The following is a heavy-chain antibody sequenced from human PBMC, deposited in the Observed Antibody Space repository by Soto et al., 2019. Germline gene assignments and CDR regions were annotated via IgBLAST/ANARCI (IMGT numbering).Heavy chain of an antibody. V-gene: IGHV5-51*03. CDR3: ARREGYYDSSGYSSAQGAFDI. J-gene: IGHJ3*02. CDR1: GYSFTSYW. CDR2: IYPGDSDT. Sequence: EVQLVQSGAEVKKPGESLKISCKGSGYSFTSYWIGWVRQMPGKGLEWMGIIYPGDSDTRYSPSFQGQVTISADKSISTAYLQWSSLKASDTAMYYCARREGYYDSSGYSSAQGAFDIWGQGTMVTVSS. D-gene: IGHD3-22*01.